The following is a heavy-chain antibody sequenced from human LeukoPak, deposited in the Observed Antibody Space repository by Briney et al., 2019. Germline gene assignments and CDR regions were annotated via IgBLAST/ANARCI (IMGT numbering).Heavy chain of an antibody. J-gene: IGHJ5*02. CDR3: ARGADCGGDCYSWFDP. D-gene: IGHD2-21*02. CDR1: GGTFSSYA. CDR2: IIPIFGTA. Sequence: SVKVSCKASGGTFSSYAISWVRQAPGQGLEWMGGIIPIFGTANYAQKFQGRVTITADESTSTAYMELSSLRSEDTAVYYCARGADCGGDCYSWFDPWGQGTLVTVSS. V-gene: IGHV1-69*01.